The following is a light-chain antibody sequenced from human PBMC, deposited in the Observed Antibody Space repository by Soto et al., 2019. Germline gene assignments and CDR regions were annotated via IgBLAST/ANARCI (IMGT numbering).Light chain of an antibody. J-gene: IGKJ4*01. CDR2: GAS. CDR3: QQYASSPLT. V-gene: IGKV3-20*01. CDR1: QSVGRNY. Sequence: EIVLAQSPGTLSLSPGERATLSCRASQSVGRNYLAWYQQKPGQAPRLLIHGASSRATGIPDGFSGSGSGTDFILTISRQEPEDFAVYYCQQYASSPLTVGGGTKVEIK.